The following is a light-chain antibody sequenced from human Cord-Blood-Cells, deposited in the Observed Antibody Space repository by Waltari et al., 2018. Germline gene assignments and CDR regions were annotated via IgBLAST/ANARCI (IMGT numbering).Light chain of an antibody. J-gene: IGLJ2*01. Sequence: SYELTQPPSVSVSPGQTASITCSGDKLGDKYACWYQQKPGQSPVLVIYQDSKRPSGIPDRFSGSNSVNTATLTISGTQAMDEADYYCQAWDSSTAVFGGGTKLTVL. CDR1: KLGDKY. V-gene: IGLV3-1*01. CDR3: QAWDSSTAV. CDR2: QDS.